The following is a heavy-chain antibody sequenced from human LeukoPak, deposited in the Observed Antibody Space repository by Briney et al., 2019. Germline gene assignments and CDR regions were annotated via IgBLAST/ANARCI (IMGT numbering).Heavy chain of an antibody. Sequence: SETLSLTCTVSGGSISSYYWSWIRQPPGKGLEWIGYIHYSGSTNYNPSLKSRVTISVDTSTNQFSLKLTSMTAADTAVYYCARDRSSSWSKDYFDSWGQGTLVTVSS. D-gene: IGHD6-13*01. V-gene: IGHV4-59*12. CDR3: ARDRSSSWSKDYFDS. J-gene: IGHJ4*02. CDR1: GGSISSYY. CDR2: IHYSGST.